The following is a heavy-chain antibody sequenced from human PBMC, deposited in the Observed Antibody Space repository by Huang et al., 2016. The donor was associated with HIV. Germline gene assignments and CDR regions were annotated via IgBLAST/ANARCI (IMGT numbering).Heavy chain of an antibody. J-gene: IGHJ5*02. CDR1: QFTFNNYG. D-gene: IGHD2-2*01. CDR3: AVGDRYHLDR. CDR2: ISYDGTNK. Sequence: QVQLVESGGVVVQPGRSLRLSCAASQFTFNNYGMHWVRQAPGKGLEWVALISYDGTNKYYADSVKGRFTISRDSYRRTLYLQMNSLRGGDTAVYCCAVGDRYHLDRWGQGTLVTVSS. V-gene: IGHV3-30*03.